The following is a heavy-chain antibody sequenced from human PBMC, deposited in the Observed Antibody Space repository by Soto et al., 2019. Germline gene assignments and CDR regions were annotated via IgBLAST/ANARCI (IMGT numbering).Heavy chain of an antibody. CDR2: ITPIFGTA. J-gene: IGHJ5*02. CDR3: ARAIVGPTTTGWLDP. Sequence: SVNVYCKAAGGGFSRYAISWVRQAPGQGLEWMGGITPIFGTANYAQKFQGRVTITADESTSTAYMELSSLRFEDTAVYYCARAIVGPTTTGWLDPWGQGTMVTVSS. V-gene: IGHV1-69*13. D-gene: IGHD1-26*01. CDR1: GGGFSRYA.